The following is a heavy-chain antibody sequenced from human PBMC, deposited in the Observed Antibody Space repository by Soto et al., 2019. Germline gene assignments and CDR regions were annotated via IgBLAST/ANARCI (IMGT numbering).Heavy chain of an antibody. D-gene: IGHD3-16*02. Sequence: GGSLRLSCAASGFTFNDYAMSWVRQAPGKGLEWVSVISFSGFTTYYADSVKGRFTISRDNSRNTLYLQMNSLRAEDTAVYYCAKAGLRLEELSNRGPFDYWGQGSLVTVSS. CDR1: GFTFNDYA. V-gene: IGHV3-23*01. J-gene: IGHJ4*02. CDR3: AKAGLRLEELSNRGPFDY. CDR2: ISFSGFTT.